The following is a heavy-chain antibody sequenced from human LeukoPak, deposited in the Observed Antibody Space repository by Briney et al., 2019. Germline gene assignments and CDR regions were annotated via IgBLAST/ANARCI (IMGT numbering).Heavy chain of an antibody. CDR1: GGSISSYY. V-gene: IGHV4-59*08. J-gene: IGHJ3*02. D-gene: IGHD3-9*01. CDR2: IYYSGST. Sequence: SETLSLTCTVSGGSISSYYWSWIRQPPGKGLEWIGYIYYSGSTYYDPSLKSRVMISVDASKNQFSLKLSSVTAADTAVYYCARLGIDYDILTGYIPDAFDIWGQGTMVTVSS. CDR3: ARLGIDYDILTGYIPDAFDI.